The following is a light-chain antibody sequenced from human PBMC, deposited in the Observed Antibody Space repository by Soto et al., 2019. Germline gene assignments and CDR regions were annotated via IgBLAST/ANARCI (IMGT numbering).Light chain of an antibody. V-gene: IGKV3-15*01. CDR1: QSVASD. Sequence: EIVMTQSPATLSVSPGERVTLSCRASQSVASDLAWYQQKPGQAPRLLIYGASTRATGISGTFSGSGSGTEFTLTISSLQSEDFAVYYCHQYNSWPPGTFGQGTKLEIK. J-gene: IGKJ2*01. CDR3: HQYNSWPPGT. CDR2: GAS.